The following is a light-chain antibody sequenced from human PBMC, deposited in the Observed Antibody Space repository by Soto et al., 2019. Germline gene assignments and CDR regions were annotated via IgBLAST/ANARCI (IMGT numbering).Light chain of an antibody. CDR3: QQYNFWPLA. J-gene: IGKJ4*01. CDR1: QSVNNT. Sequence: EIVLTPSSVTLFLSPGERGTHSCRASQSVNNTFTWYQQKPGQAPRLLNYGASTRAAGIPARFGGSGSGTEFTLTITSLQSEDFAVYYCQQYNFWPLAFRGRAKV. V-gene: IGKV3-15*01. CDR2: GAS.